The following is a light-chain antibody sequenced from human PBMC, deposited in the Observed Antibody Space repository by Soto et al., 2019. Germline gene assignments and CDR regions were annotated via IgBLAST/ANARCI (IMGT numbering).Light chain of an antibody. CDR1: QSVSSN. V-gene: IGKV3-15*01. J-gene: IGKJ1*01. CDR2: GAS. CDR3: QQRSNWPRT. Sequence: EIVLMQSPGTLSLSPGERATLSCRASQSVSSNLAWYQQKPGQAPRLLIYGASTRATGIPARFSGSGSGTEFTLTISSLQSEDFAVYYCQQRSNWPRTFGQGTKVDIK.